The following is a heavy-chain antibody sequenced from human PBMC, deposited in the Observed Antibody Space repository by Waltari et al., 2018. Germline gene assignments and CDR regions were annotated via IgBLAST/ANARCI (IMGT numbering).Heavy chain of an antibody. J-gene: IGHJ4*02. CDR3: ARAGRGGYDSRLDY. Sequence: QVQLVQSGAEVKKPGASVKVSCKASGYTFTSYAISWVRQAPGQGLEWMGGIIPIFGTANYAQKFQGRVTITTDESTSTAYMELSSLRSEDTAVYYCARAGRGGYDSRLDYWGQGTLVTVSS. CDR2: IIPIFGTA. CDR1: GYTFTSYA. V-gene: IGHV1-69*01. D-gene: IGHD5-12*01.